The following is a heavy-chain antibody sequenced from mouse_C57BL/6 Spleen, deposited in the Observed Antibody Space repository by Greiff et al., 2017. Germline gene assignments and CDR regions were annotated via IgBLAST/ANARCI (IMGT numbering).Heavy chain of an antibody. J-gene: IGHJ2*01. CDR1: GYSFTSYY. CDR3: ARYGTGDYFDY. D-gene: IGHD4-1*01. CDR2: IYPGSGNT. V-gene: IGHV1-66*01. Sequence: VKLQQSGPELVKPGASVKISCKASGYSFTSYYIHWVKQRPGQGLEWIGWIYPGSGNTKYNEKFKGKATLTADTSSSTAYMQLSSLTSEDSAVYYCARYGTGDYFDYWGQGTTLTVSS.